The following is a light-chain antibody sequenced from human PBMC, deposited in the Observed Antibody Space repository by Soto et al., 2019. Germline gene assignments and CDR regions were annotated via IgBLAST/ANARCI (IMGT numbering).Light chain of an antibody. CDR3: SSYTSSSTPYWV. V-gene: IGLV2-14*01. CDR2: EVS. Sequence: QSALTQPASVSGSPGQSITISCTGTSSDVGGYNYVSWHQQHPGKAPKLMIYEVSNRPSGVSNRFSGSKSGNTASLTISGLQAEDEADYYCSSYTSSSTPYWVFGGGTKLTVL. CDR1: SSDVGGYNY. J-gene: IGLJ3*02.